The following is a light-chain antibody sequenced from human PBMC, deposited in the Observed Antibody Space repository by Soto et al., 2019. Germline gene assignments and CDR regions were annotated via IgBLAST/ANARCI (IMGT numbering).Light chain of an antibody. Sequence: ESVLTQFPGTLSLSPGERATLSCRASQSITPSYLAWYQQKPGQAPRLVIYGTFTRAAGIPDRFSGSGSGTDFTLTISRLEPEDFAVYYCQQYCSSAQTFGPGTKVELK. J-gene: IGKJ1*01. CDR1: QSITPSY. V-gene: IGKV3-20*01. CDR3: QQYCSSAQT. CDR2: GTF.